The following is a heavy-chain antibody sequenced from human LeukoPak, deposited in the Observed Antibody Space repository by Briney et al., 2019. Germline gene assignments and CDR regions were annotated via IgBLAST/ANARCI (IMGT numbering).Heavy chain of an antibody. Sequence: GSLRPYCAASGFPISSYWMGWVRKAPGKGLDRMANIKQDGSEKYYVDSVKGRFTISRDNAKNSLYLQMNSLRAEDTAVYYCARSIAAADNGVGWGQGTLVTVSS. V-gene: IGHV3-7*01. CDR2: IKQDGSEK. J-gene: IGHJ4*02. D-gene: IGHD6-13*01. CDR1: GFPISSYW. CDR3: ARSIAAADNGVG.